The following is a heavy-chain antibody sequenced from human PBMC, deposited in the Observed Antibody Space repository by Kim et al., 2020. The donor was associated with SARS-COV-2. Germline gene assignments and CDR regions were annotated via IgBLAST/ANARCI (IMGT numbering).Heavy chain of an antibody. Sequence: TKYSQKFQGRVTITRDTSASTAYMELSSLRSEDTAVYYCARDSELGSLGYWGQGTLVTVSS. V-gene: IGHV1-3*01. J-gene: IGHJ4*02. CDR2: T. CDR3: ARDSELGSLGY. D-gene: IGHD1-7*01.